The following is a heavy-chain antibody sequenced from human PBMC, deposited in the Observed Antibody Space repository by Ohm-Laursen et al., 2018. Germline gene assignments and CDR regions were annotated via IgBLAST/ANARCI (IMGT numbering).Heavy chain of an antibody. D-gene: IGHD3-22*01. Sequence: GTLSLTCTVSGGSVSSGSYYWYWIRQPPGKGLEWIGYIYYSGSTNYNPSLKSRVTISVDMSKNQFSLKLNSVTAADTAVYYCARGGSGYYSRTFDYWGQGTLVTVSS. CDR2: IYYSGST. J-gene: IGHJ4*02. V-gene: IGHV4-61*01. CDR3: ARGGSGYYSRTFDY. CDR1: GGSVSSGSYY.